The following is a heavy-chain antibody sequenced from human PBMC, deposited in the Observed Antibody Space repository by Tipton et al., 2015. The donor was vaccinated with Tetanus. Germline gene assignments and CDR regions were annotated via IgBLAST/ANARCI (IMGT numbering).Heavy chain of an antibody. J-gene: IGHJ4*02. D-gene: IGHD6-6*01. Sequence: TLSLTCTVSGGSIRSGGYYWSWIRQHPVKGLEWIGYIYYTGNTYYNPSPKSRLTISVDTSKNQFSLKLNSVTAADTAVYYCARRSVSARFDDWGQGAQVTVSS. CDR1: GGSIRSGGYY. CDR3: ARRSVSARFDD. CDR2: IYYTGNT. V-gene: IGHV4-31*03.